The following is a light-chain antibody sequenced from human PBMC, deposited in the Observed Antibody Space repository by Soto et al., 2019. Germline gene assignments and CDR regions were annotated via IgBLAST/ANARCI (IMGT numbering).Light chain of an antibody. CDR1: QSVSSY. V-gene: IGKV3-11*01. Sequence: EIVLTQSPATLSLSPGERATLSCRASQSVSSYLAWYQPKPGQAPRPPNYDASNRATGIPARFSGSGSGTDFTLTISSLEPEDFAVYYCQQRSNWPPYTFGQGTKLEIK. CDR3: QQRSNWPPYT. J-gene: IGKJ2*01. CDR2: DAS.